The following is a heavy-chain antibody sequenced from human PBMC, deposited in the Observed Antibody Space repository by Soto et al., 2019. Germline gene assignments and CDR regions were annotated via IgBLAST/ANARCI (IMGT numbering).Heavy chain of an antibody. CDR3: ARDLPIVGTTTWDY. CDR2: INPNNGGT. Sequence: ASVKVSCKAPGYTFTGYYIHWVRQAPGQGLEWMGWINPNNGGTNYVQKFQGRVTMTRDTSISTAYMELSRLRSDDTAVYYCARDLPIVGTTTWDYWGQGTLVTVSS. CDR1: GYTFTGYY. V-gene: IGHV1-2*02. D-gene: IGHD1-26*01. J-gene: IGHJ4*02.